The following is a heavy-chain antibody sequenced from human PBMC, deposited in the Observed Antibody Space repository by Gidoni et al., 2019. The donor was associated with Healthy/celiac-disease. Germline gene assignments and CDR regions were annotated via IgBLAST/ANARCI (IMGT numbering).Heavy chain of an antibody. D-gene: IGHD1-26*01. J-gene: IGHJ4*02. CDR1: GYSFTSYW. V-gene: IGHV5-51*01. Sequence: VPLVQSGAEVKKPGESLKLSCKGSGYSFTSYWIGWVRQMLGKGLEWMGLIYPGDSDTRYRPSFQGQVTISADKSISTAYLQWSSLKASDTAMYYCARGRPRYSGSYGLNFDYWGQGTLVTVSS. CDR2: IYPGDSDT. CDR3: ARGRPRYSGSYGLNFDY.